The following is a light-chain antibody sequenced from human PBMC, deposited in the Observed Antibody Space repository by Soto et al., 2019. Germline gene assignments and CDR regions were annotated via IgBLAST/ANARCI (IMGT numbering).Light chain of an antibody. CDR1: QRVTSNF. V-gene: IGKV3-20*01. J-gene: IGKJ4*01. CDR3: QQYGSSPLT. Sequence: EIVLTQSPGTLSLSPGERATLSCRASQRVTSNFVAWYRQTPGQAPRLLIYGASSRATGVPNRFSGSGSGTDFTLTISRLEPEDFGNYYCQQYGSSPLTFGGGTKVDIK. CDR2: GAS.